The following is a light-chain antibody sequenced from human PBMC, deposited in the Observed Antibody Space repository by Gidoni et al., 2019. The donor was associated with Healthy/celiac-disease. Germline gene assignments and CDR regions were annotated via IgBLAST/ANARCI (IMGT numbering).Light chain of an antibody. CDR1: QRVSSY. CDR2: AAS. J-gene: IGKJ4*01. Sequence: ENELTQSPATLSLSPGDRATLSGRASQRVSSYLAGYQQKPGQAPRLLIYAASNRATGIPARFSGSGSGTDFSLTLSSLGPDDFSVYFCQQRSNWPPTFXGXTKVEIK. V-gene: IGKV3-11*01. CDR3: QQRSNWPPT.